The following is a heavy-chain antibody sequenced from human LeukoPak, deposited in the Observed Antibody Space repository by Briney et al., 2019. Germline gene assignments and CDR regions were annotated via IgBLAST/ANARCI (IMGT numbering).Heavy chain of an antibody. D-gene: IGHD2-15*01. CDR1: GFIFRNFW. J-gene: IGHJ2*01. CDR2: IYSDGSST. V-gene: IGHV3-74*01. CDR3: ARRYCSGGSCYSGWHFDL. Sequence: GGSLRLSCAASGFIFRNFWMHWVRQAPGKGLVWVSRIYSDGSSTDYADSVKGRFTISRDNAKNTLYLQMNSLRAEDTAVYYCARRYCSGGSCYSGWHFDLWGRGTLVTVSS.